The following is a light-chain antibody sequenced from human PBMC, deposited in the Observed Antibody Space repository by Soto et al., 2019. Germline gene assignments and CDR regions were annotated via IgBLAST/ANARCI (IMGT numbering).Light chain of an antibody. CDR1: NIGSKS. CDR2: YDN. V-gene: IGLV3-21*04. J-gene: IGLJ1*01. Sequence: SSELTQPPSVSVAPGKTARITCGANNIGSKSVHWYQQKPGQAPVLVIYYDNDRPSGITERFSGSNSGNTATLTISRVEAGDEADYYFQVWDSSSDHYVFGIGTKLTVL. CDR3: QVWDSSSDHYV.